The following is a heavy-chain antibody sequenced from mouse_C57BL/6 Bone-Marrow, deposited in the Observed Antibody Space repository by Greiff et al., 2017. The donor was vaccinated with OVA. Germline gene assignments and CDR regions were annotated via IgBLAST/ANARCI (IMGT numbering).Heavy chain of an antibody. J-gene: IGHJ2*01. V-gene: IGHV1-15*01. CDR1: GYTFTDYE. D-gene: IGHD1-1*01. CDR2: IDPETGGT. Sequence: VQLQESGAELVRPGASVTLPCKASGYTFTDYEMHWVKQTPVRGLEWIGAIDPETGGTAYNQKFKGKAILTADKSSSTAYMELRSLTSEDSAVYYCTRYITTVVEEGDYWGQGTTLTVSS. CDR3: TRYITTVVEEGDY.